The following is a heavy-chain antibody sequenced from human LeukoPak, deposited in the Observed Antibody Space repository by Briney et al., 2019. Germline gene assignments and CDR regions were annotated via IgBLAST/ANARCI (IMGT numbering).Heavy chain of an antibody. CDR3: ARDPLGYCSGGSCYPFDY. D-gene: IGHD2-15*01. Sequence: GGSLRLSCAASGFTFSSYGMHWVRQAPGKGLEWVAVISYDGSNKYYADSVKGRFTISRDNSKNTLYLQMNSLRAEDTAVYYCARDPLGYCSGGSCYPFDYWGQGTLVTVSS. CDR1: GFTFSSYG. CDR2: ISYDGSNK. V-gene: IGHV3-30*03. J-gene: IGHJ4*02.